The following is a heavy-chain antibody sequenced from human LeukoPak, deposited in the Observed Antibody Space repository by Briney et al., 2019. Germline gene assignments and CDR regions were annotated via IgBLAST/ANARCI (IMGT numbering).Heavy chain of an antibody. CDR3: AKGGATIFGVVPNVDY. CDR2: ISGSGGST. V-gene: IGHV3-23*01. Sequence: GGSLRLSCAASGFAFSSYAMSWVRQAPGKGLEWVSAISGSGGSTYYADSVKGRFTISRDNSKNTLYLQMNSLRAEDTAVYYCAKGGATIFGVVPNVDYWGQGTLVTVSS. CDR1: GFAFSSYA. D-gene: IGHD3-3*01. J-gene: IGHJ4*02.